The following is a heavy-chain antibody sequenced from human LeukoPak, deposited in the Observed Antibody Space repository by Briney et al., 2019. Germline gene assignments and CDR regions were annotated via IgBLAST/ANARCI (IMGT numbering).Heavy chain of an antibody. CDR3: ARYCTFRTCSGTKFDS. V-gene: IGHV3-7*01. D-gene: IGHD1-1*01. CDR1: GMTFSSHW. Sequence: GGSLRLSCAASGMTFSSHWMSWVRQAPGKGLEWVANIKSDGSEKYYLDSVKGRFTISRDNAKNSLYLQMNSLRAEDSAVYYCARYCTFRTCSGTKFDSWGQGTLVTASS. CDR2: IKSDGSEK. J-gene: IGHJ4*02.